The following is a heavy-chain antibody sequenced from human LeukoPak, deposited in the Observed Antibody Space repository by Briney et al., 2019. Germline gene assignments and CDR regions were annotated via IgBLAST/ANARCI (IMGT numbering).Heavy chain of an antibody. D-gene: IGHD6-13*01. CDR1: GFTFSSYA. J-gene: IGHJ4*02. CDR3: AKLLVGVAGAGNLDY. CDR2: ISGSGGST. Sequence: TGGSLRLSCAASGFTFSSYAMSWVRQAPGKGLEWVSAISGSGGSTYYADSVKGRFTISRDNSKNTLYLQMNSLRAEDTAVYYCAKLLVGVAGAGNLDYWGQGTLVTVSS. V-gene: IGHV3-23*01.